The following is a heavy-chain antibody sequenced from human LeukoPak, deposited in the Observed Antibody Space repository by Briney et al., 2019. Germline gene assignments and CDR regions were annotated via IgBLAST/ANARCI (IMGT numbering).Heavy chain of an antibody. J-gene: IGHJ4*02. D-gene: IGHD3-9*01. CDR3: ANLRYFDWLQKSTFDY. V-gene: IGHV3-23*01. CDR1: GFTFSSYA. CDR2: ISGSGGST. Sequence: GGSLRLSCAASGFTFSSYAMSWVRQAPGKGLEWVSAISGSGGSTYYADSVKGRFTISRDNSKNTLYLQMNSLRAEDTAVYYRANLRYFDWLQKSTFDYWGQGTLVTVSS.